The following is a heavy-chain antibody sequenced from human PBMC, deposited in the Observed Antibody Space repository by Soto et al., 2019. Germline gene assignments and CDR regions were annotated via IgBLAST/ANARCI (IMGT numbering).Heavy chain of an antibody. J-gene: IGHJ6*03. V-gene: IGHV3-21*01. D-gene: IGHD3-3*01. CDR2: ITSSSTYI. CDR3: ARDRGIFGVGDYYYYMDV. CDR1: GFNFSTYS. Sequence: EVQLVESGGGLVKPGGSLRLSCAASGFNFSTYSMNWVRQAPGKGLEWVSSITSSSTYIYYSDSVKGRFTISRDNAKNSLYLQMNSLRAEDTAVNYCARDRGIFGVGDYYYYMDVWGKGTTVTVSS.